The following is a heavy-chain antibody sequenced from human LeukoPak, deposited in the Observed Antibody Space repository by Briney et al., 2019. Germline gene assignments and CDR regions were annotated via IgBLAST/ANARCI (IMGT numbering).Heavy chain of an antibody. CDR1: GYGFTSYW. Sequence: GESLKISCKGSGYGFTSYWIGWVRQMPGKGLEWMGIIYPGDSDTRYSPSFQGQVTISADKSISTAYLQWSSLKASDTAMYYCARASGSYFGLDAFDIWGQGTMVTVSS. V-gene: IGHV5-51*01. J-gene: IGHJ3*02. CDR3: ARASGSYFGLDAFDI. CDR2: IYPGDSDT. D-gene: IGHD1-26*01.